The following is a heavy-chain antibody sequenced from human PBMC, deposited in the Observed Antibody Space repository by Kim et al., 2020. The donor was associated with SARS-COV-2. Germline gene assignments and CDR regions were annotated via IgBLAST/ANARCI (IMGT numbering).Heavy chain of an antibody. CDR3: ANDPRFGGGY. J-gene: IGHJ4*02. V-gene: IGHV3-23*01. CDR2: ISDSGGSV. CDR1: GFTFSNFA. Sequence: GGSLRLSCAASGFTFSNFAMSWVRQAPGKGLEWVSGISDSGGSVSHADSVKGRITISRDNSKNTLYLQMNSLRADDTAVYYCANDPRFGGGYWGQGTLVTVSS. D-gene: IGHD3-10*01.